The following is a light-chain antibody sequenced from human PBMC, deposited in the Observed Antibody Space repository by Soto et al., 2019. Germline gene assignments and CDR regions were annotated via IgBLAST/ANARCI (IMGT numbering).Light chain of an antibody. CDR2: ATS. CDR1: QSVSSN. CDR3: QQYNSWPRT. J-gene: IGKJ1*01. Sequence: EIVMTQSPATLSVSPWEIASLSCRAIQSVSSNLAWYQQKPGQTPRLLIYATSTRATGIPARFSGSGSGTEFTLTITSLQSEDFAVYYCQQYNSWPRTFGQGTKVDIK. V-gene: IGKV3-15*01.